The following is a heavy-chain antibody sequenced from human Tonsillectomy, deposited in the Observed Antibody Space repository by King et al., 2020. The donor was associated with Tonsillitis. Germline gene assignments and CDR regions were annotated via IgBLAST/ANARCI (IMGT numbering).Heavy chain of an antibody. Sequence: HLQLQESGPGLVKPSETLSLTCTVSSGSISSGDYFWGWIRQPPGKGLEWIGSIYYSGTTYYNPSLKSRVTISVDTSKNQFSLKLSSVTAADTAMYYCARHLTTVVTSDFWGQGTLVTVSS. CDR3: ARHLTTVVTSDF. CDR2: IYYSGTT. D-gene: IGHD4-23*01. J-gene: IGHJ4*02. CDR1: SGSISSGDYF. V-gene: IGHV4-39*07.